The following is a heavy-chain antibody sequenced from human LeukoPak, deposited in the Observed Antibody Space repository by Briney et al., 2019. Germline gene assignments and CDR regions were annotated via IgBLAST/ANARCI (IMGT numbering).Heavy chain of an antibody. CDR3: ANYPIAARLLDAFDI. J-gene: IGHJ3*02. D-gene: IGHD6-6*01. V-gene: IGHV1-69*13. Sequence: SVKVSCKASGGTFSSYAISWVRQAPGQGLEWMGGIIPIFGTANYAQKFQGRVTITADESTSTAYMELSSLRSEDTAVYYCANYPIAARLLDAFDIWGQGTMVTVSS. CDR2: IIPIFGTA. CDR1: GGTFSSYA.